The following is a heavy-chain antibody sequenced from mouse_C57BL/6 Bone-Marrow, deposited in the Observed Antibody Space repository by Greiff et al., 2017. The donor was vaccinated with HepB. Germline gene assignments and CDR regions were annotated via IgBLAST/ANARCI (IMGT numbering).Heavy chain of an antibody. D-gene: IGHD2-4*01. J-gene: IGHJ3*01. CDR1: GFNIKDYY. CDR3: ARYDYDVPWFAY. Sequence: VQLQQSGAELVRPGASVKLSCTASGFNIKDYYMHWVKQRPEQGLEWIGRIDPEDGDTEYAPKFQGKATMTADTSSNTAYLQLSSLTSEDTAVYYCARYDYDVPWFAYWGQGTLVTVSA. CDR2: IDPEDGDT. V-gene: IGHV14-1*01.